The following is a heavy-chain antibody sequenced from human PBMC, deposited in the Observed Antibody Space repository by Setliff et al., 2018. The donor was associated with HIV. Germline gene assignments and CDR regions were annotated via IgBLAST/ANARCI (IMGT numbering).Heavy chain of an antibody. CDR1: RDSINGHW. Sequence: SETLSLTCTVSRDSINGHWWSWIRQPPGKGLEWTGSIHYSGITHYNPSLKSRLTISVDTSKNQFSLKLSSVTAADTAVYFCVRRVSHGSQPSYFDYWGQGTLVTVSS. D-gene: IGHD3-10*01. J-gene: IGHJ4*02. CDR2: IHYSGIT. V-gene: IGHV4-59*08. CDR3: VRRVSHGSQPSYFDY.